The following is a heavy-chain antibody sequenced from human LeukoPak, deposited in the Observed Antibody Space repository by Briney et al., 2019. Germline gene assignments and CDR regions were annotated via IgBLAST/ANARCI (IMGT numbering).Heavy chain of an antibody. Sequence: GGSLRLSCAVSGFDFSQHWMTWVRQAPGKGLEWVADIRRGGSEKNYVDSVKGRFTISRDDTKNSLYLQMTSLRAEDTAIYYCARGTSHGSRCDFLDSWGPGNLVSVSS. CDR2: IRRGGSEK. D-gene: IGHD3-10*01. V-gene: IGHV3-7*01. CDR3: ARGTSHGSRCDFLDS. CDR1: GFDFSQHW. J-gene: IGHJ4*02.